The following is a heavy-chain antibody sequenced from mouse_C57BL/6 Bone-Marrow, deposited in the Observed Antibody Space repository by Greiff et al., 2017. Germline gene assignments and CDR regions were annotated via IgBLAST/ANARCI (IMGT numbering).Heavy chain of an antibody. Sequence: EVKLQESGAELVRPGASVKLSCTASGFNIKDDYMHWVQQRPEQGLEWIGWIDPENGDTEYASKFPGKATITADTSSNTAYLQLRSLTSEDTAVXYCTTEGITTVVATSWYFDVWGTGTTVTVSS. CDR2: IDPENGDT. CDR1: GFNIKDDY. D-gene: IGHD1-1*01. V-gene: IGHV14-4*01. CDR3: TTEGITTVVATSWYFDV. J-gene: IGHJ1*03.